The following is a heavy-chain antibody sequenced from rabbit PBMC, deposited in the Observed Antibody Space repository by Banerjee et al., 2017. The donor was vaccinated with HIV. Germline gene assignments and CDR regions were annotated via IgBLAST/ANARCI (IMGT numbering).Heavy chain of an antibody. J-gene: IGHJ4*01. V-gene: IGHV1S40*01. CDR1: GFSFSSGYY. CDR2: IYAGSSGST. Sequence: QSLEESGGDLVKPGASLTLTCTASGFSFSSGYYMCWVRQAPGKGLEWIACIYAGSSGSTYYASWAKGRFTISKTSSTTVTLQMTSLTAADTATYFCARSAVYDGYGYGPTYFNLWGQGTLVTVS. D-gene: IGHD6-1*01. CDR3: ARSAVYDGYGYGPTYFNL.